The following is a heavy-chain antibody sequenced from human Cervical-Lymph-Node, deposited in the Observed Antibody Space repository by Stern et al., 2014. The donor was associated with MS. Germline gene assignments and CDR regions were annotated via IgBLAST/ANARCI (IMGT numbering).Heavy chain of an antibody. Sequence: EVQLVESGGGVIQPGGSLRLSCTASGFTVSRAYMTWVRQAPGQGLEWVSLITHVGRTFYTDSVKGRFTISRDDSKNTVYLNMTSLRAEDTAMYYCARDTSSPERSDWWGQGTLVTVSS. CDR3: ARDTSSPERSDW. D-gene: IGHD1-1*01. CDR2: ITHVGRT. J-gene: IGHJ4*02. V-gene: IGHV3-53*01. CDR1: GFTVSRAY.